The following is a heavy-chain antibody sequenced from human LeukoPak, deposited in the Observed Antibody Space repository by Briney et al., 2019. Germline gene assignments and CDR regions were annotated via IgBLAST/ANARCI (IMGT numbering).Heavy chain of an antibody. CDR2: IYHSGST. Sequence: KASETLSLTCAVSGGSITSTNWWSWVRQPPGKELEWIGEIYHSGSTNYNPSLKSRVTMSVDTSKNQFSLKLSSVTALDTAVYFCARKISAAGHFDYWGQGTLVAVSS. V-gene: IGHV4-4*02. CDR3: ARKISAAGHFDY. D-gene: IGHD6-13*01. CDR1: GGSITSTNW. J-gene: IGHJ4*02.